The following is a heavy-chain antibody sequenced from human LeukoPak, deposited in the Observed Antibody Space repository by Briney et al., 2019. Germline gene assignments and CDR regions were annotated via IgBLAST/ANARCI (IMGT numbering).Heavy chain of an antibody. V-gene: IGHV3-23*01. CDR1: GFTFSSYA. CDR2: ISGSGGST. Sequence: HPGGSLRLSCAASGFTFSSYAMSWVRQAPGKGLEWVSAISGSGGSTYYADSVKGRFTISRDNSKNTLYLQMNSLRAEDTAVYYCANTNWNDDEYYFDYWGQGTLVTVSS. CDR3: ANTNWNDDEYYFDY. D-gene: IGHD1-20*01. J-gene: IGHJ4*02.